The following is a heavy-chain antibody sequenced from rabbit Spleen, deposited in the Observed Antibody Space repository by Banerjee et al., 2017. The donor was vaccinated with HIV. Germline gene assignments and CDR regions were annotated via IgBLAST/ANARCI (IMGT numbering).Heavy chain of an antibody. CDR1: GFDLSSYYY. V-gene: IGHV1S40*01. Sequence: QSLEESGGDLVKPGASLTLTCTASGFDLSSYYYMCWVRQAPGKGLEWIACINSFSGRPVYATWVNGRFTISKASWTTVTLHMTGLTAADTATYFCARDLPGVIGWNFNLWGQGTLVTVS. CDR3: ARDLPGVIGWNFNL. J-gene: IGHJ4*01. D-gene: IGHD3-1*01. CDR2: INSFSGRP.